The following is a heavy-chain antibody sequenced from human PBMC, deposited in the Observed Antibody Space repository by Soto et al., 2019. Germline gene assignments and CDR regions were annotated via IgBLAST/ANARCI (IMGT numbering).Heavy chain of an antibody. V-gene: IGHV1-46*01. CDR2: INPSGGST. J-gene: IGHJ4*02. Sequence: ASVKVSCKASGYTFTSYYMHWVRQAPGQGLEWMGIINPSGGSTSYAQKFQGRVTMTRDTSTSTVYMELSSLRSEDTAVYYCARDPSNPAYDYDSSGYYNPYFDYWGQGTLVTVSS. CDR1: GYTFTSYY. CDR3: ARDPSNPAYDYDSSGYYNPYFDY. D-gene: IGHD3-22*01.